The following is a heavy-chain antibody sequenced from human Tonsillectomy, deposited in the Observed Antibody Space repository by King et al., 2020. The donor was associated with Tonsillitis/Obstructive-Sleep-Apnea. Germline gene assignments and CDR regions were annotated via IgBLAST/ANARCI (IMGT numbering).Heavy chain of an antibody. Sequence: VQLPQWGAGLLKPSETLSLTCAVYGGSFSGYYWSWIRQPPGKGLEWIGEINHSGSTNYNPSLKSRVTISVDTSKNQFSLKLSSVTAADTAVYYCARVGGQYSSSSDYYYYYMDVWGKGTTVTVSS. D-gene: IGHD6-6*01. J-gene: IGHJ6*03. CDR1: GGSFSGYY. CDR2: INHSGST. V-gene: IGHV4-34*01. CDR3: ARVGGQYSSSSDYYYYYMDV.